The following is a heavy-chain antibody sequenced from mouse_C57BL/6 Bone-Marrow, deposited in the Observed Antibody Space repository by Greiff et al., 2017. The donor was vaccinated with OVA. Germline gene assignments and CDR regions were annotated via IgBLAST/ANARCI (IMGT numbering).Heavy chain of an antibody. CDR2: INSDGGST. CDR3: ARHGGESYWYFDV. V-gene: IGHV5-2*01. CDR1: EYEFPSHD. Sequence: DVKLQESGGGLVQPGESLKLSCESNEYEFPSHDMSWVRKTPEKRLELVAAINSDGGSTYYPDTMERRFIISRDNTKKTLYLQMSSLRSEDTALYYCARHGGESYWYFDVWGTGTTVTVSS. J-gene: IGHJ1*03.